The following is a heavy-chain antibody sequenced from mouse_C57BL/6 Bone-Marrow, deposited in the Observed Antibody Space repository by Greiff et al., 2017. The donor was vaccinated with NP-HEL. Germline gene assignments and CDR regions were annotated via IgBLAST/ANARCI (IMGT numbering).Heavy chain of an antibody. V-gene: IGHV1-82*01. J-gene: IGHJ4*01. CDR3: ARRDDYGFPYAMDY. Sequence: QVQLKQSGPELVKPGASVKISCKASGYAFSSSWMNWVKQRPGKGLEWIGRIYPGDGDTNYNGKFKGKATLTADKSSSTAYMQLSSLTSEDSAVYFCARRDDYGFPYAMDYWGQGTSVTVSS. CDR1: GYAFSSSW. D-gene: IGHD2-4*01. CDR2: IYPGDGDT.